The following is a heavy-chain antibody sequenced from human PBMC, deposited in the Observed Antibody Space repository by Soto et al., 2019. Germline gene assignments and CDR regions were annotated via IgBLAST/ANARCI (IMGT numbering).Heavy chain of an antibody. D-gene: IGHD4-17*01. J-gene: IGHJ4*02. CDR3: ARGGTCGDYGHAGY. CDR2: INSDGSRT. CDR1: GFTFSSNW. Sequence: EVQLVESGGGLVQPGGSLRLSCAASGFTFSSNWMHWVRQAPGKGLVWVSRINSDGSRTSYADSVKGRFTISRDNAKNTLYLQMNSLRAEDTAVYYCARGGTCGDYGHAGYWGQGALVTVAS. V-gene: IGHV3-74*01.